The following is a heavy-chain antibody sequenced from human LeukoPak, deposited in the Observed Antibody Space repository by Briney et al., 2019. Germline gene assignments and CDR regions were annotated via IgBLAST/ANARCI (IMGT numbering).Heavy chain of an antibody. CDR3: ARGYCSSTSCYTALFFDY. J-gene: IGHJ4*02. D-gene: IGHD2-2*02. CDR1: GGSISSSSYY. CDR2: INHSGST. V-gene: IGHV4-39*07. Sequence: SETLSLTCTVSGGSISSSSYYWSWIRQPPGKGLEWIGEINHSGSTNYNPSLKSRVTISVDTSKNQFSLKLSSVTAADTAVYYCARGYCSSTSCYTALFFDYWGQGTLVTVSS.